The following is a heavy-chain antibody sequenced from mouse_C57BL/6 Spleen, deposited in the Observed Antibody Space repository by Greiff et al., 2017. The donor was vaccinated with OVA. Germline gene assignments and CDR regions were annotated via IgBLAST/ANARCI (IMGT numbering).Heavy chain of an antibody. CDR3: ARADYYAMDY. CDR1: GFNIKDYY. CDR2: IDPEDGET. J-gene: IGHJ4*01. Sequence: VQLQQSGAELVKPGASVKLSCTASGFNIKDYYMHWVKQRTEQGLEWIGRIDPEDGETQYAPKFQGKATITADTSSNTAYLQLSSLTSEDTAVYYCARADYYAMDYWGQGTSVTVSS. V-gene: IGHV14-2*01.